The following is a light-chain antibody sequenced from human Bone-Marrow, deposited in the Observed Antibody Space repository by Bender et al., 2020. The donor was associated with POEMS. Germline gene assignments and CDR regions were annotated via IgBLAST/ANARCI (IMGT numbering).Light chain of an antibody. CDR1: GSNIGPNY. J-gene: IGLJ3*02. V-gene: IGLV1-47*01. CDR2: RNN. Sequence: QSVLTQPPSASGTPGQRVTISCSGAGSNIGPNYVYWYQQFPGTAPKLLIYRNNQRPSGVPERFSGAKSGTSASLTISGLRSEDEADYYCAVWDDSLNGWVFGGGTKLTVL. CDR3: AVWDDSLNGWV.